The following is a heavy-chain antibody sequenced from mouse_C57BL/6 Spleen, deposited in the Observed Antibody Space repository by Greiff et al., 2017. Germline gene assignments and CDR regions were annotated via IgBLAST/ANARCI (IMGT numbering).Heavy chain of an antibody. Sequence: EVKLVESGGGLVKPGGSLKLSCAASGFTFSDYGMHWVRQAPEKGLEWVAYISSGSSTIYYADTVKGRFTISSDNAKNTLFLQMTSLRSEDTAMYYCASSARDYAMDYWGQGTSVTVSS. CDR1: GFTFSDYG. V-gene: IGHV5-17*01. CDR3: ASSARDYAMDY. CDR2: ISSGSSTI. J-gene: IGHJ4*01.